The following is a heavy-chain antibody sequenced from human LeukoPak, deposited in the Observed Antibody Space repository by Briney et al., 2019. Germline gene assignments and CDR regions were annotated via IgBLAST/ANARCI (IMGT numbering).Heavy chain of an antibody. CDR3: ARVPQDSSGYYGAFDI. J-gene: IGHJ3*02. CDR2: ISSSSSYI. CDR1: GFTFSSYS. D-gene: IGHD3-22*01. V-gene: IGHV3-21*01. Sequence: GGSLRLSCAASGFTFSSYSMNWVRQAPGKGPEWVSSISSSSSYIYYADSAKGRFTISRDNAKNSLYLQMNSLRAEDTAVYYCARVPQDSSGYYGAFDIWGQGTMVTVSS.